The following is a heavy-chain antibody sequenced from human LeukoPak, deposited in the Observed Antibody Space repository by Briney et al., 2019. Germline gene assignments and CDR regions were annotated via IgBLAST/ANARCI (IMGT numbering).Heavy chain of an antibody. V-gene: IGHV5-51*01. CDR1: GHSFTTNW. CDR3: ARPPFN. J-gene: IGHJ4*02. Sequence: GESLKISCKGSGHSFTTNWIGWVRQMPGKGLEWMGIIFPADSDTRYSPSFQGQVTISADKSISTAYLQWSSLKASDTAIYYCARPPFNWGQGTLVTVSS. CDR2: IFPADSDT.